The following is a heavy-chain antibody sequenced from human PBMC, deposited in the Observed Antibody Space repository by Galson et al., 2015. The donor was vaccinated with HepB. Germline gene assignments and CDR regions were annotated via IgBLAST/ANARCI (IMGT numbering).Heavy chain of an antibody. CDR2: ISAYNGNT. Sequence: SVKVSCKASGYTFTSYGISWVRQAPGQGLEWMGWISAYNGNTNYAQKLQGRVTMTTDTSTSTAYMELRSLRSDDTAVYYCARPNYDFWSGYSPDGGGWFDPWGQGTLVTVSS. D-gene: IGHD3-3*01. CDR3: ARPNYDFWSGYSPDGGGWFDP. CDR1: GYTFTSYG. V-gene: IGHV1-18*01. J-gene: IGHJ5*02.